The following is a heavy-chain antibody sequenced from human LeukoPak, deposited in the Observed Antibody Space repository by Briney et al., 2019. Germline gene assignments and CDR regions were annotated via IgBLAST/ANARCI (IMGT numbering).Heavy chain of an antibody. J-gene: IGHJ4*02. CDR3: ARLGSIAAAGTPDY. CDR1: GFTFSDYY. Sequence: GESLRLSCAASGFTFSDYYMSWIHQAPGKGLEWVSYISGSTTYTTYADSVKGRFTISRDNAKNSLYLQMNSLRGEDTAVYYCARLGSIAAAGTPDYWGQGTLVTVSS. V-gene: IGHV3-11*06. D-gene: IGHD6-13*01. CDR2: ISGSTTYT.